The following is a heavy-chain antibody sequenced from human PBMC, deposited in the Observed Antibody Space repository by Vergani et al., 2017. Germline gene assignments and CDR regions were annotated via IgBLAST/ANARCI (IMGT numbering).Heavy chain of an antibody. J-gene: IGHJ4*02. D-gene: IGHD6-13*01. CDR3: ARADSSSWGYYFDY. CDR1: GGSIISSSYY. Sequence: QLQLQESGPGLVKPSETLSLTCTVSGGSIISSSYYWGWIRQPPGKGLEWIGSINYSGSTYNNPSLKSRVTISVDTSKNQFSLKLSSVTAADTAVYYCARADSSSWGYYFDYWGQGTLVTVSS. V-gene: IGHV4-39*01. CDR2: INYSGST.